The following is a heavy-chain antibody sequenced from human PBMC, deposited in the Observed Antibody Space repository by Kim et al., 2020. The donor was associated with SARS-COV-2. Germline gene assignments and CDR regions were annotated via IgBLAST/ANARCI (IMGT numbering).Heavy chain of an antibody. V-gene: IGHV4-59*08. CDR1: GGYISSYY. Sequence: SETLSLTCTVSGGYISSYYWSWIRQPPGKGLEWIGYIYYSGSTDYNPSLKSRVPISVDTPNNQFSLKLSSVTAADTAVYYCARHVWFGTLDYWGQGTLVSVSS. CDR3: ARHVWFGTLDY. CDR2: IYYSGST. D-gene: IGHD3-10*01. J-gene: IGHJ4*02.